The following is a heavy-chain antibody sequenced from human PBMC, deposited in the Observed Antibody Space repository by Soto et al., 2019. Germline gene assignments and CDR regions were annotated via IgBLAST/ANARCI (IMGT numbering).Heavy chain of an antibody. CDR1: GFTLSGSN. Sequence: EVQLVESGGGLVQPGGSLKLSCAASGFTLSGSNMHWVRQASGKGLEWIGRIKSKTNNYATEYAASVEGRFTISRDDSKNTAYLQMNSLRTEDTAVYYCFVRNSQTQVVDYWGQGTLVIVAS. CDR3: FVRNSQTQVVDY. J-gene: IGHJ4*02. CDR2: IKSKTNNYAT. V-gene: IGHV3-73*01. D-gene: IGHD1-7*01.